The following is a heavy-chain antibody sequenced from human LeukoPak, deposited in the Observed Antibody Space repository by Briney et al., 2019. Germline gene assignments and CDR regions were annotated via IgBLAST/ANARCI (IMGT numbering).Heavy chain of an antibody. Sequence: GGSLRFSCAASGFTFSSYSMNWVRQAPGKGLEWVSSISSSSSYIYYADSVKGRFTISRDNAKNSLYLQMNSLRAEDTAVYYCARATVPLRIAVAGEYYFDYWGQGTLVTVSS. V-gene: IGHV3-21*01. D-gene: IGHD6-19*01. CDR1: GFTFSSYS. CDR2: ISSSSSYI. J-gene: IGHJ4*02. CDR3: ARATVPLRIAVAGEYYFDY.